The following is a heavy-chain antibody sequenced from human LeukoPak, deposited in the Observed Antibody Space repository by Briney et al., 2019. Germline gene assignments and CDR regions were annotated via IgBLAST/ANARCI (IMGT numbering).Heavy chain of an antibody. CDR2: ISGSGGST. D-gene: IGHD1-14*01. V-gene: IGHV3-23*01. CDR3: ATDRGSIRNPFDY. J-gene: IGHJ4*02. CDR1: GFNFSSYA. Sequence: GGSLRLSCAASGFNFSSYAMSWVRQAPGKGLEWVSAISGSGGSTYYADSVKGRFTISRDNSKNTLYLQMNSLRAEDTAVYYCATDRGSIRNPFDYWGQGTLVTVSS.